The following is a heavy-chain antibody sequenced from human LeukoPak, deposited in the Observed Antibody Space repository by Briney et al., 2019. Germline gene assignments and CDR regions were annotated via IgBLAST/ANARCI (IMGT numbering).Heavy chain of an antibody. V-gene: IGHV3-74*01. CDR1: GFTSNSHW. D-gene: IGHD3-10*01. CDR3: TRGRGPYGWFDP. J-gene: IGHJ5*02. CDR2: INGDGSSI. Sequence: GGSLRLSCAASGFTSNSHWMHWARHAPGEGLVWGARINGDGSSINYADSVKGRFTISRDNAKNTLYLQMNSLRAEDTAVYYCTRGRGPYGWFDPWGQGTLVTVSS.